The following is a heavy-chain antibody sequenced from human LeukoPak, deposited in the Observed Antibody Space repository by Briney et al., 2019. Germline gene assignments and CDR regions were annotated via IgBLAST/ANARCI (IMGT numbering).Heavy chain of an antibody. D-gene: IGHD2-2*01. CDR1: GFIFSTYD. Sequence: GGSLRLSCAASGFIFSTYDMNWVRQAPGKGLEWVSLITTGSHYIYYADSVKGRFTISRDNAKSSLFLQMNSLRAEDTTVYYCAAMRACSSTTCNPFDKWGQGTLVTVSS. CDR3: AAMRACSSTTCNPFDK. CDR2: ITTGSHYI. V-gene: IGHV3-21*01. J-gene: IGHJ4*02.